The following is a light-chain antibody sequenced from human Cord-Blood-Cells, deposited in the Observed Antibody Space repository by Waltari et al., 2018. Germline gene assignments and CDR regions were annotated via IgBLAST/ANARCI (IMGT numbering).Light chain of an antibody. CDR1: QSLVYSDGNTY. CDR2: KVS. V-gene: IGKV2-30*01. J-gene: IGKJ1*01. CDR3: KQGTHWPPT. Sequence: VVMTQSPLSLPVSLGRTASISSPLRQSLVYSDGNTYLNWFQQRPGQAPRRLIYKVSNRDPGVPDRFSGSGSGTDFTLKISRVEAEDVGVYYCKQGTHWPPTFGQGTKVEIK.